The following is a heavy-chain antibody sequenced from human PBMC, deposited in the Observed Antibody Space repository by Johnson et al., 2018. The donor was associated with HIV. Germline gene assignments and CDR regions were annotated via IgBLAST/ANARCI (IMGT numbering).Heavy chain of an antibody. CDR1: GFTFDDYG. D-gene: IGHD1-26*01. CDR3: AKTRIVGANEDAFDI. Sequence: VQLVESGGGVVRPGGSLRLSCAASGFTFDDYGMSWVRQGPGKGLEWVAVISYDGSNKYYADSVKGRFTISRDNSKNTLYLQMNSLRAEDTAVYYCAKTRIVGANEDAFDIWGQGTMVTVSS. J-gene: IGHJ3*02. V-gene: IGHV3-30*18. CDR2: ISYDGSNK.